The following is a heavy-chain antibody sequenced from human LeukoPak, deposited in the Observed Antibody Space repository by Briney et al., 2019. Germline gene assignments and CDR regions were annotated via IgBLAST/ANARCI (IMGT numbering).Heavy chain of an antibody. CDR3: ASGIWSTTVTAHYLDY. D-gene: IGHD4-17*01. Sequence: GASVKVSCKASGYDFTKYAVQWVRQAPGQRLEWMGWIDAGNGRTKYSQDFQGRVTITRDTSARIAYMELSSLTSDDMSVYYCASGIWSTTVTAHYLDYWGQGTLVTDS. CDR2: IDAGNGRT. J-gene: IGHJ4*02. V-gene: IGHV1-3*03. CDR1: GYDFTKYA.